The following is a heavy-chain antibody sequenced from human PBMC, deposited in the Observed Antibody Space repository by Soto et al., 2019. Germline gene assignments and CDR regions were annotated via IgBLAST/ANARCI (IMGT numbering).Heavy chain of an antibody. CDR1: EFSFSSYW. D-gene: IGHD3-22*01. J-gene: IGHJ4*02. CDR3: AKNPGYYYDSTGYHFDY. V-gene: IGHV3-74*01. CDR2: INSDGST. Sequence: PGGSLRLSCAASEFSFSSYWMHWVRQAPGKGLVWVSRINSDGSTTYADAVKGRFTISRDNSKNTLYLQMNSLRAEDTAVYYCAKNPGYYYDSTGYHFDYWGQGTLVTVSS.